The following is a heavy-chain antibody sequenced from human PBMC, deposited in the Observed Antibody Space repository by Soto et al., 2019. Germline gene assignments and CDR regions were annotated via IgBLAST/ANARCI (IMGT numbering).Heavy chain of an antibody. CDR2: IYYSGST. D-gene: IGHD3-10*01. J-gene: IGHJ5*02. V-gene: IGHV4-59*08. CDR3: ATMVRGVMRNYNWFDP. CDR1: GGSISSYY. Sequence: SETLSLTCTVSGGSISSYYWSWIRQPPGKGLEWIGYIYYSGSTNYNPSLKSRVTISVDTSKNQFSLKLSSVTAADTAVYYCATMVRGVMRNYNWFDPWGRGTLVTVSS.